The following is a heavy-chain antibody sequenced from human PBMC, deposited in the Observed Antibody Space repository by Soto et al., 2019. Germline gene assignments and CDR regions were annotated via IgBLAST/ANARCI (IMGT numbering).Heavy chain of an antibody. CDR1: GYTFSTYG. J-gene: IGHJ6*02. V-gene: IGHV1-18*01. CDR3: AKDNRKEQWVGGLTAMDV. CDR2: ISGYNGRT. D-gene: IGHD2-15*01. Sequence: QIKLVQSGPDVKKPGASVKVSCKASGYTFSTYGLSWVRQAPGQGLEWMGWISGYNGRTNYAQKFRGRVTLTTHTAASTAYIELRSLTPDEPAMYYSAKDNRKEQWVGGLTAMDVWGQGTTVTVSS.